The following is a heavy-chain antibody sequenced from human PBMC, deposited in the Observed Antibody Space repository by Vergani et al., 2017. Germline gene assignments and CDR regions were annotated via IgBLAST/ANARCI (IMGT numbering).Heavy chain of an antibody. CDR3: AKANPRNSVYYYLYYYHAMDV. Sequence: EVQLLESGGDLVQPGGSLRLSCAASGFNFNHHAMNWVRQAPGKGLEWVAGISGSGGSTYYAGSVKGRFTISRDSSKKTLHLQMNSLGDGNTVVYYWAKANPRNSVYYYLYYYHAMDVWGQGTTVTVSS. V-gene: IGHV3-23*01. D-gene: IGHD5/OR15-5a*01. CDR2: ISGSGGST. CDR1: GFNFNHHA. J-gene: IGHJ6*02.